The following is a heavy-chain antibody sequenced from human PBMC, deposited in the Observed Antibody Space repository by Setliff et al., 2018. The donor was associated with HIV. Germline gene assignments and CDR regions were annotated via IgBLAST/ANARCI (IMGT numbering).Heavy chain of an antibody. D-gene: IGHD5-18*01. Sequence: SETLSLTCTVSGAPISSATHFWGWIRQSPGQGLEWIGSVFYTGTTYYNPSLQGRVSVSVDTSTNQFTLKLTSVTAADTAVYYCVRQSPKSNVDTAVDCWGQGTLVTVSS. CDR1: GAPISSATHF. J-gene: IGHJ4*02. CDR3: VRQSPKSNVDTAVDC. V-gene: IGHV4-39*01. CDR2: VFYTGTT.